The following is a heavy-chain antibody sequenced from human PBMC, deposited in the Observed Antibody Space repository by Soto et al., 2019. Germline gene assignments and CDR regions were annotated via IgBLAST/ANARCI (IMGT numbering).Heavy chain of an antibody. CDR3: APHSRGSGYYYGMEF. CDR1: GLTFTSSA. CDR2: IVVGSGNT. Sequence: SVKVSCKASGLTFTSSAVQWVRQARGQGLEWIGWIVVGSGNTNYAQKFQERVTITRDMSTSTAYMELSSLRSEDTAVYYCAPHSRGSGYYYGMEFWGQGTTVTVSS. V-gene: IGHV1-58*01. J-gene: IGHJ6*01. D-gene: IGHD6-19*01.